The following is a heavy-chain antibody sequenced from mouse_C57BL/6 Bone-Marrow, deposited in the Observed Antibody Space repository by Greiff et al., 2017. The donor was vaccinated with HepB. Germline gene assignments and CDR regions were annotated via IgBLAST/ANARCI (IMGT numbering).Heavy chain of an antibody. V-gene: IGHV5-17*01. D-gene: IGHD1-3*01. Sequence: EVMLVESGGGLVKPGGTLKLSCAASGFTFSDYGMHWVRQAPEKGLEWVAYISSGSSTIYYADTVKGRFTISRDNAKNTLFLQMTSLRSEDTAVYYCAGGKEAWFAYWGQGTLVTVSA. J-gene: IGHJ3*01. CDR2: ISSGSSTI. CDR3: AGGKEAWFAY. CDR1: GFTFSDYG.